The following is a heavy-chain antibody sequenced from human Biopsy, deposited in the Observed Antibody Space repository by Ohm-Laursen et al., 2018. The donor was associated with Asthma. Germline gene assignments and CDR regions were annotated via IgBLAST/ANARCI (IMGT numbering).Heavy chain of an antibody. Sequence: RSLRLSCTASGFSFNSYGMHWVRQAPGKGLEWVAVISYDGSTKYSADSVKRRFIVSRDISKNILSLQMNSLRPEDTAVYYCARDVVWFREVGGMGVWGQGTTVTVSS. CDR2: ISYDGSTK. J-gene: IGHJ6*02. CDR3: ARDVVWFREVGGMGV. D-gene: IGHD3-10*01. CDR1: GFSFNSYG. V-gene: IGHV3-30*03.